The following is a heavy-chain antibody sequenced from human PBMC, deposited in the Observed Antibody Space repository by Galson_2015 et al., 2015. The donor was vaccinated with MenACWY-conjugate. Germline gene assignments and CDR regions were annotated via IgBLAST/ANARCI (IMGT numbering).Heavy chain of an antibody. D-gene: IGHD3-16*01. J-gene: IGHJ6*03. CDR2: INPDGSGT. Sequence: SLRLSCAASGFTLSSYWMHWVRQVPGKGLVWVSRINPDGSGTTYADSVKGRFTISRDNAKTMLFLQMNSLKVEDTAVYYCARSYVPGSDRKNYYMDVWGRGTTVTVSS. CDR1: GFTLSSYW. V-gene: IGHV3-74*01. CDR3: ARSYVPGSDRKNYYMDV.